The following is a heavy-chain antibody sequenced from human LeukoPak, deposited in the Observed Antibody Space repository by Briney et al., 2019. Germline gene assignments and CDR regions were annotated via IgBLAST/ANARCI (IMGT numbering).Heavy chain of an antibody. CDR1: GYTFTGYY. CDR2: INPNSGGT. J-gene: IGHJ4*02. Sequence: ASVNVSCKASGYTFTGYYMHWVRQAPGQGLEWMGWINPNSGGTNYAQKFQGWVTMTRDTSISTAYMELSRLRSDDTAVYYCARDRYYYDSSGYSHWGQGTLVTVSS. D-gene: IGHD3-22*01. CDR3: ARDRYYYDSSGYSH. V-gene: IGHV1-2*04.